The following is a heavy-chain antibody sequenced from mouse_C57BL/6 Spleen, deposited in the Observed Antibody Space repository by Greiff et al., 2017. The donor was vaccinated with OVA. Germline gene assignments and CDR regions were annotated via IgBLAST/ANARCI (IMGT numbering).Heavy chain of an antibody. CDR1: GYAFSSSG. V-gene: IGHV1-82*01. CDR3: ARYGDGYFPYYAMDY. Sequence: QVQLKESGPELVKPGASVKISCKASGYAFSSSGMTWVRQRPGKGLEWIGRIYPGGGDPNYNGKCKGNATLTADKSSSTAYMQLSSLTSEDSAVYFCARYGDGYFPYYAMDYWGQGTSVTVSS. D-gene: IGHD2-3*01. J-gene: IGHJ4*01. CDR2: IYPGGGDP.